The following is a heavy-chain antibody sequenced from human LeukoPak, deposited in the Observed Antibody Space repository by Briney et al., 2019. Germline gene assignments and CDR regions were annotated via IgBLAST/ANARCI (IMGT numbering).Heavy chain of an antibody. CDR1: GFTFSSYD. J-gene: IGHJ4*02. Sequence: GGSLRLSCAASGFTFSSYDMHWVRQPTGKGLEWVSAIGTAGDTYYSHSVKGRFTISRDNSKNTLYLQMNSLRAEDTAVYYCAKDSYYGSGSYVGYWGQGTLVTVSS. V-gene: IGHV3-13*01. D-gene: IGHD3-10*01. CDR3: AKDSYYGSGSYVGY. CDR2: IGTAGDT.